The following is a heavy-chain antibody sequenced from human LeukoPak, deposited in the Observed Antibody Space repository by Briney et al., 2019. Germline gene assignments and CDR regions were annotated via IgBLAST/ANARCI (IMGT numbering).Heavy chain of an antibody. J-gene: IGHJ3*01. CDR1: GGSITGHY. CDR3: ARRTVTTRIGFDAFDV. D-gene: IGHD4-17*01. V-gene: IGHV4-59*11. CDR2: IYHTGST. Sequence: SETLSLTCSVSGGSITGHYWNWIRQSPEKGLEWIGYIYHTGSTNYNPSLKSRVTISLGTSKNQFSLKLSSVTAADPAVYYCARRTVTTRIGFDAFDVWGQGTMVTVSS.